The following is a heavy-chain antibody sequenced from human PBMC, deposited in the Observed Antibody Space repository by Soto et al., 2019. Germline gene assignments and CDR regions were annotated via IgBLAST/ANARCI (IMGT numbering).Heavy chain of an antibody. D-gene: IGHD5-18*01. J-gene: IGHJ4*02. V-gene: IGHV3-48*03. Sequence: GGSLRLSCSASGFTFSSYEMNWIRQAPGRGLEWVSYISGSAYTEYYADSVKGRFTISRDNAKNSLFLQMNSLRAEDTAVYYWAGDRPDTAEGLDYWGQGTLLTVSS. CDR2: ISGSAYTE. CDR1: GFTFSSYE. CDR3: AGDRPDTAEGLDY.